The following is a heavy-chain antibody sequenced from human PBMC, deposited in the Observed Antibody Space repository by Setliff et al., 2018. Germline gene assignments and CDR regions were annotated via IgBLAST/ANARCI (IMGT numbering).Heavy chain of an antibody. Sequence: ASVKVSCKASGYTFTSYGISWVRQAPGQGLEWMGWISAYNGNTNYAQKLQGRVTMTRDTSTSTVYMDMSSLRSEDTAVYYCARDVFPYHYEGAFDIWGQGILVTVSS. V-gene: IGHV1-18*01. D-gene: IGHD3-22*01. CDR1: GYTFTSYG. J-gene: IGHJ4*02. CDR3: ARDVFPYHYEGAFDI. CDR2: ISAYNGNT.